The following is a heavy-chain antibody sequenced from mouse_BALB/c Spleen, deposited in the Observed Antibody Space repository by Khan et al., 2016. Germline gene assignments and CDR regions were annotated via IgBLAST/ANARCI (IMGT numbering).Heavy chain of an antibody. V-gene: IGHV1-37*01. CDR3: VSVGHYAY. CDR1: GYSFTGYF. J-gene: IGHJ3*01. D-gene: IGHD1-1*01. Sequence: EVQLQESGPELVKPGASVKISCKASGYSFTGYFMNWVKQSHGKSLEWIGRIDPYNGDTFYNQKFKGKATLTVDKSSSTAHMDLLRLKSEVSAVYLGVSVGHYAYWGQGTLVTVSA. CDR2: IDPYNGDT.